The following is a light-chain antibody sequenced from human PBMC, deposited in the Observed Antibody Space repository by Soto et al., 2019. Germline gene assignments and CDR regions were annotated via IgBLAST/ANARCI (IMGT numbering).Light chain of an antibody. CDR3: AAWDDSRYGVV. CDR1: SSNIGSNH. CDR2: RSD. Sequence: QSVLTQSPSASGTPGQRVIIACSGSSSNIGSNHVNWYRHLPGAAPKLLIFRSDQRPSGVPDRFSGSKSGTTASLAISGLQSGDEADYYCAAWDDSRYGVVFGGGTKL. V-gene: IGLV1-44*01. J-gene: IGLJ2*01.